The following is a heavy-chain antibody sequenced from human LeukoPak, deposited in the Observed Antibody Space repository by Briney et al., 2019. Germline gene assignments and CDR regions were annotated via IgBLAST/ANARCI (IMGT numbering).Heavy chain of an antibody. V-gene: IGHV4-34*01. CDR1: GGSFSGYY. CDR3: AREYGITGTESHFDY. D-gene: IGHD1-20*01. J-gene: IGHJ4*02. Sequence: SSETLSLTCAVYGGSFSGYYWSWVRQPPGKGLEWIGEINHSGSTNYNPSLKSRVTISVDTSKNQFSLKLSSVTAADTAVYYCAREYGITGTESHFDYWGQGTLVTVSS. CDR2: INHSGST.